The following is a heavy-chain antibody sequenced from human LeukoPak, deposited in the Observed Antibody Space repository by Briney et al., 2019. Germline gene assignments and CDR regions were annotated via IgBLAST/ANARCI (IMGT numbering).Heavy chain of an antibody. CDR3: ASKAAGISLPRGVDAFDI. V-gene: IGHV1-69*13. CDR2: IIPIFGTA. CDR1: GGTFSSYA. J-gene: IGHJ3*02. Sequence: ASVKVSCKASGGTFSSYAISWVRQAPGQGLEWMGGIIPIFGTANYAQKFQGRVTITADESTSTAYMELSSLRSEDTAVYYCASKAAGISLPRGVDAFDIWGQGTMVTVSS. D-gene: IGHD6-13*01.